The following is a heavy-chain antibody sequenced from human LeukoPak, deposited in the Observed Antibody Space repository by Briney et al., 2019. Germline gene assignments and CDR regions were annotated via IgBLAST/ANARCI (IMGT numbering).Heavy chain of an antibody. V-gene: IGHV4-59*08. CDR2: IYYSGSS. Sequence: SETLSLTCTVSGGSITSYYWSWIRQPPGKGLEWIGYIYYSGSSDYNPSLKSRVTISVDMSKNQFSLKLTSVTAADTAVYYCARLMNIAAADFWGQGTLVTVSS. J-gene: IGHJ4*02. CDR3: ARLMNIAAADF. CDR1: GGSITSYY. D-gene: IGHD6-13*01.